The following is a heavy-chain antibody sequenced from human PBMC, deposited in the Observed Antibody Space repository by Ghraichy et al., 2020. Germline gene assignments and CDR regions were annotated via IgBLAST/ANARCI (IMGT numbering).Heavy chain of an antibody. CDR2: ISTDSYYT. V-gene: IGHV3-21*01. D-gene: IGHD1-7*01. CDR3: ARDRRITGTSGIYYYFYGTDV. Sequence: GGSLRLSCAASGFTFSSYSMNWVRQAPGKGLEWVSSISTDSYYTYYADSVRGRFTISRDNAKNSLYLQVNSRRADDTAVYYCARDRRITGTSGIYYYFYGTDVWGQGTTVTVSS. CDR1: GFTFSSYS. J-gene: IGHJ6*02.